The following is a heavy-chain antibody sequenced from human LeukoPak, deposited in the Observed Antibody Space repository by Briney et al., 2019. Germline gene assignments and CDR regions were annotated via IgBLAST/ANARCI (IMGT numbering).Heavy chain of an antibody. CDR2: VPSGGST. CDR1: GFTFSNTF. D-gene: IGHD3-22*01. J-gene: IGHJ4*02. V-gene: IGHV3-66*02. Sequence: GGSLRLSCAASGFTFSNTFMSWVRQAPGKGLEWVSVVPSGGSTYYADSVKGRSTISRDNSKSTLYLQMNSLRAEDTAVYYCARDGKSGYYYFDYWGQGTLVTVHS. CDR3: ARDGKSGYYYFDY.